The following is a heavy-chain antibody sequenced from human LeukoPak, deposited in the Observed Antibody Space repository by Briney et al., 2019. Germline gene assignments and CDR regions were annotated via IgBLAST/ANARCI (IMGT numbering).Heavy chain of an antibody. Sequence: SETLSLTCAVYGGSFSGYYWSWIRQPPGKGLEWIGSIYYSGSTYYNPSLKSRVTISVDTSKNQFSLKLSSVTAADTAVYYCASQDIAAAGTGAFDIWGQGTMVTVSS. J-gene: IGHJ3*02. CDR1: GGSFSGYY. CDR3: ASQDIAAAGTGAFDI. V-gene: IGHV4-34*01. CDR2: IYYSGST. D-gene: IGHD6-13*01.